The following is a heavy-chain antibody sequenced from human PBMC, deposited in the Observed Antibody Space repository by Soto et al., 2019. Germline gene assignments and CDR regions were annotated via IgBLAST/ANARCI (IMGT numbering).Heavy chain of an antibody. D-gene: IGHD5-12*01. Sequence: QVQLVQSGAEVKKPGASVKVSCKASGYTFTSYAMHWARQAPGQRLEWMGWINAGNGNTKYSQKFQGRVTITRDTAASPPYMELSSLRSEDTAVYYCASGEGIEVATIGDAGMDVWGQGTTVTVSS. CDR3: ASGEGIEVATIGDAGMDV. CDR2: INAGNGNT. J-gene: IGHJ6*02. V-gene: IGHV1-3*01. CDR1: GYTFTSYA.